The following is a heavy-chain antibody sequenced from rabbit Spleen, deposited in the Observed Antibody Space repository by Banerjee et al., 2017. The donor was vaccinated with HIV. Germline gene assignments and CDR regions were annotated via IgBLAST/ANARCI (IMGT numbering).Heavy chain of an antibody. CDR3: ARNFDL. CDR1: GFDFSSNA. Sequence: QQQLEESGGDLVQPGASLTLTCKASGFDFSSNAMCWVRQAPGKGLEWIGIIYAGSSGSTYYASWAKGRFTISKTSSTTVTLQMTSLTAADTATYFCARNFDLWGQGTLVTVS. J-gene: IGHJ4*01. V-gene: IGHV1S45*01. CDR2: IYAGSSGST.